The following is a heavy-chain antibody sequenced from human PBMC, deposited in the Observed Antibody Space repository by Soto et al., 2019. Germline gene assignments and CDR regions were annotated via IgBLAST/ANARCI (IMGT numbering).Heavy chain of an antibody. CDR3: AKDLRTTISDYGMDV. Sequence: QVQLVESGGGLVQPGGSLRLTCVDSGFTFGSHGMHWVRQAPGKGLEWVAVISYDETNEYYVDSVKGRFTISRDNSKSTLYLQMNRLRPEDTAVYKCAKDLRTTISDYGMDVWGQGTTVTVSS. CDR2: ISYDETNE. J-gene: IGHJ6*02. CDR1: GFTFGSHG. V-gene: IGHV3-30*18. D-gene: IGHD2-21*01.